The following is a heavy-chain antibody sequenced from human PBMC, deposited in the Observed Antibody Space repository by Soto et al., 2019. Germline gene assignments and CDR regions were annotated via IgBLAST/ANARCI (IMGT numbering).Heavy chain of an antibody. CDR1: GGSISTSSYY. J-gene: IGHJ5*02. Sequence: SETLSLTCTVSGGSISTSSYYWGWIRQPPGKGLEWIGTIYYSGSTHYNPSLKSRVTIFVDTSKNQFSLKLSLVTAADTAGYYCAREELTYYASSGSYLNGIDPWGQGTLVTVSS. V-gene: IGHV4-39*01. CDR3: AREELTYYASSGSYLNGIDP. CDR2: IYYSGST. D-gene: IGHD3-10*01.